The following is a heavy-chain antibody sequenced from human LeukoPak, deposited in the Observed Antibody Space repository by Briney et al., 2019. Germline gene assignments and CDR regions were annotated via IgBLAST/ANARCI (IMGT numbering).Heavy chain of an antibody. D-gene: IGHD4-17*01. CDR3: TRDGPYGEPIFDY. V-gene: IGHV3-49*03. CDR2: IRSKAYGGTT. CDR1: GFTFGDYA. J-gene: IGHJ4*02. Sequence: GGSLRLSCTASGFTFGDYAMSWFRQAPGKGLEWVGFIRSKAYGGTTEYAASVKGRFTISRDDSKSIAYLQMNSLKTEDTAVYYCTRDGPYGEPIFDYWGQGTLVTVSS.